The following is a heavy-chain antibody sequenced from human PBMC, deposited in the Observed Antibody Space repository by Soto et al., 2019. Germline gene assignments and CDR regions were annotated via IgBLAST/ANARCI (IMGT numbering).Heavy chain of an antibody. V-gene: IGHV1-2*04. Sequence: GASVKVSCKASGYTFTGYYMHWVRQAPGQGLEWMGWINPNSGGTNYAQKFQGWVTMTRDTSISTAYMELSRLRSDDTAVYYCARAGTTGYCSSTSCANRYYYYGMDVWGQGTTVTVSS. CDR2: INPNSGGT. J-gene: IGHJ6*02. CDR3: ARAGTTGYCSSTSCANRYYYYGMDV. CDR1: GYTFTGYY. D-gene: IGHD2-2*01.